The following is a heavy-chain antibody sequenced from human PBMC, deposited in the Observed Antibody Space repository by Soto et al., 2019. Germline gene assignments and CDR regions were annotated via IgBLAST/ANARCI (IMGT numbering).Heavy chain of an antibody. CDR1: GFTFSSYA. Sequence: GGSLRLSCAASGFTFSSYAMSWVRQAPGKGLEWVSAISGSGGSTYYADSVKGRFTISRDNSKNTLYLQMNSLRAEDTAVYYCAKSGYDFWSGYYFEFDYWGQGTLVTVSS. CDR3: AKSGYDFWSGYYFEFDY. D-gene: IGHD3-3*01. CDR2: ISGSGGST. V-gene: IGHV3-23*01. J-gene: IGHJ4*02.